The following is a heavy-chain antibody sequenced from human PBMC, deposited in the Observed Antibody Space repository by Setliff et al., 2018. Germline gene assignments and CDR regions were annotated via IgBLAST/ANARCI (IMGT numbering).Heavy chain of an antibody. D-gene: IGHD5-18*01. CDR1: GGSFSGYY. Sequence: PSETLSLTCAVYGGSFSGYYWSWIRQPPGKGLEWIGEINHSGSTNYNPSLKSRVTISVDTSKNQFSLKLSSVTAADTAVDYCARGRIQLWKYYFDYWGQGTLVTVSS. V-gene: IGHV4-34*01. J-gene: IGHJ4*02. CDR2: INHSGST. CDR3: ARGRIQLWKYYFDY.